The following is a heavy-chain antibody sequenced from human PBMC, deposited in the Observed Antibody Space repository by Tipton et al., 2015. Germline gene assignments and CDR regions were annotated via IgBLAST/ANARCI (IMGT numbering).Heavy chain of an antibody. D-gene: IGHD6-6*01. CDR3: SGDSSPSVGYFDS. J-gene: IGHJ4*02. CDR1: GFDFGNYA. V-gene: IGHV3-23*01. Sequence: GSLRLSCTASGFDFGNYAMSWVRQTPEKGLEWVSGISGSATFAHYADSVKGRFTISRDNSRNTVYLQMSSLRVEDTAVYYCSGDSSPSVGYFDSWGQGTLVTVSS. CDR2: ISGSATFA.